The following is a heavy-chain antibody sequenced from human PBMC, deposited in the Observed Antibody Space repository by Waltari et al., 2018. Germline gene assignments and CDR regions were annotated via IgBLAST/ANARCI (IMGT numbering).Heavy chain of an antibody. J-gene: IGHJ6*02. D-gene: IGHD3-10*01. CDR2: INHSGST. CDR3: ARGPLYYYGSGSYYYYYGMDV. CDR1: GGSFSGYY. Sequence: QVQLQQWGAGLLKPSETLSLTCAVYGGSFSGYYWSWIRQPPGKGLEWIGEINHSGSTNYNPSLKSRVTISVDTSKNQFSLELSSVTAADTAVYYCARGPLYYYGSGSYYYYYGMDVWGQGTTVTVSS. V-gene: IGHV4-34*01.